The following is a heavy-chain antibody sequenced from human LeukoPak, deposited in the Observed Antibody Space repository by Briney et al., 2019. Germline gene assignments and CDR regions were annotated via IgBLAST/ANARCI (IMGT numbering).Heavy chain of an antibody. CDR2: IYYSGST. CDR1: SPSISSTSYY. Sequence: PSETLSLTCTVSSPSISSTSYYWRWLRQPPGKGLEWIGSIYYSGSTYSNPSLKSRVTICVDTSKNQFSLKLSSVTAADTDVSYCATHAEAELLWFGEPDNWFDPWGQGTLVTVSS. D-gene: IGHD3-10*01. V-gene: IGHV4-39*01. CDR3: ATHAEAELLWFGEPDNWFDP. J-gene: IGHJ5*02.